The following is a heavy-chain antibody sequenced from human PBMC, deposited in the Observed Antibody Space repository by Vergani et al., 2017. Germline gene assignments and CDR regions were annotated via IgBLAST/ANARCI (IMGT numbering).Heavy chain of an antibody. D-gene: IGHD6-19*01. Sequence: EVQLVESGGGLIQPGGSLRLSCAASGFTVSSNYMSWVRQAPGKGLEWVSVIYSGGSTYYADSVKGRFTISRDNSKNTLYLQMNSLRAEDTAVYYCARLNSSGWSEWFDPWGQGTLVTVSS. V-gene: IGHV3-53*01. CDR2: IYSGGST. CDR1: GFTVSSNY. CDR3: ARLNSSGWSEWFDP. J-gene: IGHJ5*02.